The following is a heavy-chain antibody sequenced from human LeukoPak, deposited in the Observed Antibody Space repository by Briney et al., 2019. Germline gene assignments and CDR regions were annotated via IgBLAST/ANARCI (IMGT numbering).Heavy chain of an antibody. CDR3: ARRSGDGMRSTYYDFWSGYFR. V-gene: IGHV4-34*01. D-gene: IGHD3-3*01. CDR2: INHSGST. Sequence: PSETLSLTCAVYGGSFSGYYWSWIRQPPGKGLEGIGEINHSGSTNYNPSLKSRVTISVDTSKNQFSLKLSSVTAADTAVYYCARRSGDGMRSTYYDFWSGYFRWGQGTLVTVSS. J-gene: IGHJ4*02. CDR1: GGSFSGYY.